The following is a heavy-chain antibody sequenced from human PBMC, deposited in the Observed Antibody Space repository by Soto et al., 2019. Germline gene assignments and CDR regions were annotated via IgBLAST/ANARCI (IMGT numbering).Heavy chain of an antibody. CDR3: ARDEDYGGNSGYFDL. CDR1: GGSVSSGSYY. D-gene: IGHD4-17*01. Sequence: QVQLQESGPGLVKPSETLSLTCTVSGGSVSSGSYYWSWIRQPPGKGLEWIGYIYYSGSTNYNPTLKRRVTISVDTSKNQFSLKLSSVTAADTAVYYCARDEDYGGNSGYFDLWGRGTLVTVSS. V-gene: IGHV4-61*01. CDR2: IYYSGST. J-gene: IGHJ2*01.